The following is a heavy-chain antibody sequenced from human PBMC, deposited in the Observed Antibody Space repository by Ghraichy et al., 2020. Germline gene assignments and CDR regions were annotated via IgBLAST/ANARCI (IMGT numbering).Heavy chain of an antibody. J-gene: IGHJ2*01. CDR3: ARVQGLLWSRSYWYFDL. V-gene: IGHV3-7*03. D-gene: IGHD2-21*02. Sequence: GESLNISCAASGFTFSSYWMSWVRQAPGKGLEWVANIKQDGSEKYYVDSEKGRFTISRDNAKNSLYLQMNSLRAEDTAVYYCARVQGLLWSRSYWYFDLWGRGTLVTVSS. CDR2: IKQDGSEK. CDR1: GFTFSSYW.